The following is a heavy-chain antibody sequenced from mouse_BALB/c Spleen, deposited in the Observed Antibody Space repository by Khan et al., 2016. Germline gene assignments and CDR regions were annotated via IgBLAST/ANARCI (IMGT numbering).Heavy chain of an antibody. CDR3: ARGYYYGSEAY. CDR2: INTETGEP. D-gene: IGHD1-1*01. CDR1: GYTFTDYS. Sequence: QIQLVQSGPELKKPGETVKISCKASGYTFTDYSMHWVKQAPGKGLKWMGWINTETGEPTYADDFKGRFAFSLETSASTAYLQINNLKNEDTATYCCARGYYYGSEAYWGQGTLVTVAA. J-gene: IGHJ3*01. V-gene: IGHV9-2-1*01.